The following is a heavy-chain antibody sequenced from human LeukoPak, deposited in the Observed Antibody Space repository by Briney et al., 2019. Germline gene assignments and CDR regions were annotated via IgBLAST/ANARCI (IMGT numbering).Heavy chain of an antibody. J-gene: IGHJ6*04. CDR2: INSDGSST. D-gene: IGHD3-10*02. CDR3: AELGITMIGGV. Sequence: GGSLRLSCAASGFTFSSYWMHWVRQAPGKGLVWVSRINSDGSSTTYADSVKGRFTISRDNAKNTLNLQMNSLRAEDTAVYYCAELGITMIGGVWGKGTTVTISS. V-gene: IGHV3-74*01. CDR1: GFTFSSYW.